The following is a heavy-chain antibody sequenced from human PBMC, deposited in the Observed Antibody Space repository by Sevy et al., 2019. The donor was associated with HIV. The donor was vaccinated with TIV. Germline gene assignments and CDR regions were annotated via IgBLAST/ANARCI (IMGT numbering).Heavy chain of an antibody. Sequence: GGSLRLSCAASGFTFSSYGMHWVRRAPGKGLEWVVVLWSNGSNKYYADSVKGRFTISRDKSKNSLYLQMNSLRAEDMAVYYCASDPYADWNYGENAFDIWGQGTMVTVSS. V-gene: IGHV3-33*08. D-gene: IGHD1-7*01. CDR3: ASDPYADWNYGENAFDI. CDR2: LWSNGSNK. CDR1: GFTFSSYG. J-gene: IGHJ3*02.